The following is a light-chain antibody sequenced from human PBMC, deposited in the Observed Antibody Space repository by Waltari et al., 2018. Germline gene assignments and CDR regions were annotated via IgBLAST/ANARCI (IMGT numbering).Light chain of an antibody. CDR3: QQHNSFPVT. V-gene: IGKV1-16*02. Sequence: DIQMTQSPSSLSASVGDSVTITCRASQGIANHLAWFQQKPGKAPKSLIYAASSLQSGVPSKFSGSGSVTDFTLTITNLQSEDFATYYCQQHNSFPVTFGGGTKVEIK. CDR2: AAS. CDR1: QGIANH. J-gene: IGKJ4*01.